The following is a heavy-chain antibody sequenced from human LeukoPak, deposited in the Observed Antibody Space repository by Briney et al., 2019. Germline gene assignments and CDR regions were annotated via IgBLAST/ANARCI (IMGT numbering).Heavy chain of an antibody. CDR2: ISYDGSNK. J-gene: IGHJ6*03. D-gene: IGHD5-18*01. CDR3: AKEVQLWLLGSYYYYMDV. CDR1: GFTFSSYG. V-gene: IGHV3-30*18. Sequence: GRSLRLSCAASGFTFSSYGMHWVRQAPGKGLEWVAVISYDGSNKYYADSVKGRFTISRDNSKNTLYLQMNSLRAEDTAVYYCAKEVQLWLLGSYYYYMDVWGKGTTVTVSS.